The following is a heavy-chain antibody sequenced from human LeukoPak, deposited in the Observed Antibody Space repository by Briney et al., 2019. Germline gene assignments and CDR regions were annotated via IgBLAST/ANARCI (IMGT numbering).Heavy chain of an antibody. CDR3: ARDGGITMVRGVDY. V-gene: IGHV3-21*01. D-gene: IGHD3-10*01. J-gene: IGHJ4*02. CDR2: ISSSSSYI. CDR1: GFTFSSYS. Sequence: PGGSLRLSCAASGFTFSSYSMNWVRQAPGKGLEWVSSISSSSSYIYYADSVKGRFTIPRDNAKNSLYHQMNSLRAEDTAVYYCARDGGITMVRGVDYWGQGTLVTVSS.